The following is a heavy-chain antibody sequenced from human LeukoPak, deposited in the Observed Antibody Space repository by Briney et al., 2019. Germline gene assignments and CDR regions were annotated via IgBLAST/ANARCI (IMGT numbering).Heavy chain of an antibody. CDR1: GFSFSGNW. CDR3: AKLLGTGTTYDS. Sequence: PGGSLTLSCEASGFSFSGNWMSRVRQAPGKGLEWVASINPDESRRMYVDSVKGRFIVSRDNTKRSLYLQMNSLGAEDTAMYYCAKLLGTGTTYDSWGQGTRVTVS. J-gene: IGHJ4*02. V-gene: IGHV3-7*01. CDR2: INPDESRR. D-gene: IGHD1/OR15-1a*01.